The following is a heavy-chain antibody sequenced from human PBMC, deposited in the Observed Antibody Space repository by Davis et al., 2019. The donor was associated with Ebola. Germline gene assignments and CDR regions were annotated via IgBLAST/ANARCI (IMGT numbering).Heavy chain of an antibody. J-gene: IGHJ4*02. CDR1: GFKFSDYY. CDR3: ARSLSITRFDH. V-gene: IGHV3-11*06. CDR2: ISSSGSNT. Sequence: GGSLRLSCAASGFKFSDYYMSWIRQAPGKGLEWISYISSSGSNTNYADSVWGRFTISRDNSKKSLYLQMNSLRADDTAVYYCARSLSITRFDHWGQGTLITVSS. D-gene: IGHD3-10*01.